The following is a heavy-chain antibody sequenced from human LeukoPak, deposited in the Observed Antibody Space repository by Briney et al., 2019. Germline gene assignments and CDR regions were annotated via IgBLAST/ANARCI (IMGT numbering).Heavy chain of an antibody. CDR1: GGSFSNYY. J-gene: IGHJ3*02. V-gene: IGHV4-59*08. Sequence: SETLSLTCTLSGGSFSNYYWTWIRQPPGKGLEWLGYTYSTGSISYNPSLESRVTISIDTSKNTFSLKLTSVTAADTAVYFCARWNLDLAYDIWGQGTVVTVSS. CDR3: ARWNLDLAYDI. D-gene: IGHD1-1*01. CDR2: TYSTGSI.